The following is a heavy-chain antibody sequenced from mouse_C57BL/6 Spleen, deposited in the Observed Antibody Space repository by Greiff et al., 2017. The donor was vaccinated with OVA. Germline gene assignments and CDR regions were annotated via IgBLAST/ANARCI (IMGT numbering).Heavy chain of an antibody. CDR3: ASRTIVTTRAVYYAMDY. CDR1: GYTFTSYW. J-gene: IGHJ4*01. D-gene: IGHD2-5*01. CDR2: IDPSDSYT. V-gene: IGHV1-59*01. Sequence: QVQLQQPGAELVRPGTSVKLSCKASGYTFTSYWMHWVKQRPGQGLEWIGVIDPSDSYTNYNQKFKGKATLTVDTSSSTAYMQLSSLTSEDSAVYYCASRTIVTTRAVYYAMDYWGQGTSVTVSS.